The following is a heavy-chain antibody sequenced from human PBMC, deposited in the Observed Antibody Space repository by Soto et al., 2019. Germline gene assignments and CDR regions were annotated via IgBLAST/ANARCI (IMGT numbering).Heavy chain of an antibody. V-gene: IGHV3-23*01. CDR1: GFTFSSYT. J-gene: IGHJ6*03. Sequence: EVQLLESGGGLVQPGGSLRLSCAASGFTFSSYTMTWVRQAPGKGLEWVAAIGSSGGNTDYADSVKGRFPISRDNSKNTLYLQMSSLRAEDTAVYYCAKDGGSSYYYYMDVWGKGTTLTVSS. D-gene: IGHD2-15*01. CDR2: IGSSGGNT. CDR3: AKDGGSSYYYYMDV.